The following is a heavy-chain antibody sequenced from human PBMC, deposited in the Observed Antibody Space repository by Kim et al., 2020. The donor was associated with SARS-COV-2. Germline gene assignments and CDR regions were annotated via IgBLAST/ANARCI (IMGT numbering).Heavy chain of an antibody. CDR2: IIPIFGTA. D-gene: IGHD6-6*01. V-gene: IGHV1-69*13. CDR3: ARGAARLYYYYGMDV. CDR1: GGTFSSYA. J-gene: IGHJ6*02. Sequence: SVKVSCKASGGTFSSYAISWVRQAPGQGLEWMGGIIPIFGTANYAQKFQGRVTITADESTSTAYMELSSLRSEDTAVYYCARGAARLYYYYGMDVWGQGTTVTVSS.